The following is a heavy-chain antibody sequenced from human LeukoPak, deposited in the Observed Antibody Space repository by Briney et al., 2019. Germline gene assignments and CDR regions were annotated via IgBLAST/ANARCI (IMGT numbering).Heavy chain of an antibody. CDR2: INHSGST. CDR1: GGSFSGYY. V-gene: IGHV4-34*01. D-gene: IGHD2-2*02. CDR3: ARGVGYCSTTSCYTDYYYYMDV. J-gene: IGHJ6*03. Sequence: SETLSLTCAVYGGSFSGYYWSWIRQPPGKGLEWIGEINHSGSTNYNPSLKSRVTISVDTSKNQFSLKLSSVTAADTAVYYCARGVGYCSTTSCYTDYYYYMDVWGKGTTVTVSS.